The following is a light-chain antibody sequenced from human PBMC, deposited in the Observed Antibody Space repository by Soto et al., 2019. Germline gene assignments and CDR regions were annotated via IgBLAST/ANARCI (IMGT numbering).Light chain of an antibody. Sequence: QSVLTQPPSVSGAPGQRVSISCTGSTSNIGAPYDVHWYQHLPGTAPKLIIYEVSNRPSGVSNRFSGSKSDNTASLTITGLQAEDEASYYCSSYTITHIPVIFGGGTQLTVL. V-gene: IGLV1-40*01. CDR3: SSYTITHIPVI. CDR1: TSNIGAPYD. CDR2: EVS. J-gene: IGLJ2*01.